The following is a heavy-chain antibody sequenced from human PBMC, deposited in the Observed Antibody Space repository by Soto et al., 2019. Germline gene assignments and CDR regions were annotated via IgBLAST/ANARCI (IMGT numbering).Heavy chain of an antibody. V-gene: IGHV4-31*03. CDR2: IYYSGST. Sequence: QVQLQESGPGLVKPSQTLSLTCTVSGGSISSGGSYWTWIRQHPGKGLEWIGYIYYSGSTYYNPSLKSRVTLSVDTCENQFSLNLSSVTAADTAVYYCARDGTSGWVDSWGQGILVTVSS. J-gene: IGHJ4*02. CDR1: GGSISSGGSY. CDR3: ARDGTSGWVDS. D-gene: IGHD6-19*01.